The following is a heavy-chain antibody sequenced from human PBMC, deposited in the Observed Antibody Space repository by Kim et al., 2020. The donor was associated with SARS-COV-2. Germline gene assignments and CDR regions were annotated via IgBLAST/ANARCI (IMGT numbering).Heavy chain of an antibody. CDR2: IWYDGSNK. J-gene: IGHJ4*02. Sequence: GGSLRLSCAASGFTFSDYGIHWVRQAPGKGLEWVAVIWYDGSNKYYADSVKGRFTISRDNSENTLYLQMNSLRAEDTAVYYCARGEGNSLGFWGQGTRVTVSS. CDR3: ARGEGNSLGF. D-gene: IGHD4-4*01. CDR1: GFTFSDYG. V-gene: IGHV3-33*01.